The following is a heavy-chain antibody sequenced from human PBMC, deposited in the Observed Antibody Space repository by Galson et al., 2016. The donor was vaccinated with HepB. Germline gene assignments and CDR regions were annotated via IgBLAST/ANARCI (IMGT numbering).Heavy chain of an antibody. Sequence: LTCTVAGGSINNYYWHWIRQPPGKGLEWVGFVGYNGDTRYNPSLRGRITISLDTPKNQFSLKLNSLTSADTAVYYCSREWSSFEFWGQGILVTVSS. CDR2: VGYNGDT. CDR1: GGSINNYY. D-gene: IGHD2-15*01. V-gene: IGHV4-59*01. J-gene: IGHJ4*02. CDR3: SREWSSFEF.